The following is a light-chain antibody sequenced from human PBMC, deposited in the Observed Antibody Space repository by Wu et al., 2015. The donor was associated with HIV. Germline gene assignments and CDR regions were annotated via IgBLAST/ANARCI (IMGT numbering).Light chain of an antibody. J-gene: IGKJ4*01. Sequence: EIVLTQSPATLALSPGERATLSCRASQSVSTFFAWYQQRPGQAPRLLIYGASSRATGIPDRFSGSGSGTDFTLTISSLEPKDFAVYYCQHYGSPPGLTFGDGTKVEIQ. CDR2: GAS. V-gene: IGKV3-20*01. CDR3: QHYGSPPGLT. CDR1: QSVSTF.